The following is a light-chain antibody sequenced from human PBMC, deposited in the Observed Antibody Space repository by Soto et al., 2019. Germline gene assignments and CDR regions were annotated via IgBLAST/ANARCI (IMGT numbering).Light chain of an antibody. CDR2: EVT. CDR1: SSDVGKYDR. J-gene: IGLJ1*01. Sequence: QSALTQPPSVSGSPGQSVTISCTGTSSDVGKYDRVSWYQQPPGTAPKLIIYEVTNRPSGVPARFSGSKSGNTASLTISGLQADDEADYYCSSYTSTSRYVFGAGTKLTVL. CDR3: SSYTSTSRYV. V-gene: IGLV2-18*02.